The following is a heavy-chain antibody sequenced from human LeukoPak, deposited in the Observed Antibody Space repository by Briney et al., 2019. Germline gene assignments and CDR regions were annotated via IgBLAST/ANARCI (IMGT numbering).Heavy chain of an antibody. CDR1: GGTFSSYA. V-gene: IGHV1-69*04. Sequence: ASVKVSCKASGGTFSSYAVSWVRQAPGQGLEWMGRIIPILGIANYAQKFQGRVTITADKSTSTAYTELSSLRSEDTAVYYCASMGLNYYYYMDVWGKGTTVTVSS. J-gene: IGHJ6*03. CDR2: IIPILGIA. CDR3: ASMGLNYYYYMDV. D-gene: IGHD4/OR15-4a*01.